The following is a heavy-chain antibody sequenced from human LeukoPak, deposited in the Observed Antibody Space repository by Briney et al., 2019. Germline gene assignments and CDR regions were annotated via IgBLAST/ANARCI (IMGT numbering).Heavy chain of an antibody. V-gene: IGHV3-48*04. D-gene: IGHD3-10*01. Sequence: GGTLRLSCAASGFTFSSYGMSWVRQAPGKGLEWVSYISSSDGTIYYADSVKGRFTISRDNAKNSLYLQMNSLRAEDTAVYYCARDGLLLWFGELFENWFDPWGQGTLVTVSS. CDR1: GFTFSSYG. CDR3: ARDGLLLWFGELFENWFDP. J-gene: IGHJ5*02. CDR2: ISSSDGTI.